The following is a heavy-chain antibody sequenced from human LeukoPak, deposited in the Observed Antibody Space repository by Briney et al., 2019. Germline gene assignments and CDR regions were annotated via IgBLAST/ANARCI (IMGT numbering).Heavy chain of an antibody. CDR1: GFTFDDYG. CDR2: INWNGGST. Sequence: PGGSLRLSCAASGFTFDDYGMSWVRPAPGKGLEWVSGINWNGGSTGYADAVKGRFTISRDNAKNSLYLQMNSLRAEDMALYYCAKDIAPTSYGIDYWGQGTLVTVSS. V-gene: IGHV3-20*04. J-gene: IGHJ4*02. CDR3: AKDIAPTSYGIDY. D-gene: IGHD5-18*01.